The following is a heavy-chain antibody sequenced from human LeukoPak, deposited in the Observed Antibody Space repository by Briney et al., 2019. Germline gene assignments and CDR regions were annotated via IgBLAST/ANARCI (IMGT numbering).Heavy chain of an antibody. Sequence: GASVKVSCKASGYTFTSYYMHWVRQAPGQGLEWMGWINPNSGGTNYAQKFQGRVTMTRDTSISTAYMELSRLRSDDTAVYYCAREITMIVVAMGYWGQGTLVTVSS. CDR3: AREITMIVVAMGY. J-gene: IGHJ4*02. D-gene: IGHD3-22*01. CDR1: GYTFTSYY. V-gene: IGHV1-2*02. CDR2: INPNSGGT.